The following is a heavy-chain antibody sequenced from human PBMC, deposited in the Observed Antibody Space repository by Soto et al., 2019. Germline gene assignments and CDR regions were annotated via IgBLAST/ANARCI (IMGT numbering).Heavy chain of an antibody. CDR1: GGSISSSSYY. CDR2: IYYSGST. V-gene: IGHV4-39*01. J-gene: IGHJ5*02. CDR3: ARMKASNWFDP. Sequence: SETLSLTCTVSGGSISSSSYYWGWIRQPPGKGLEWIGSIYYSGSTYYNPSLKSRVTISVDTSKNQFSLKLSSVTAADTAVYYSARMKASNWFDPWGQGTLVTVS.